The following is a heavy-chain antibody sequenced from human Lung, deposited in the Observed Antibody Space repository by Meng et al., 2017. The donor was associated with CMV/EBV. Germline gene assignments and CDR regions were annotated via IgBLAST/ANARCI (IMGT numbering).Heavy chain of an antibody. CDR1: GYTLSCHD. V-gene: IGHV1-2*02. J-gene: IGHJ3*01. CDR3: SRGAPFFRDAFDL. Sequence: ASVKVSCKASGYTLSCHDIHWARQAPGQGLEWMGWINPDSGGKRYSPKFHYRVTMTRDTSINTAYMELSRLRSEDTAVYYCSRGAPFFRDAFDLWGQGTMVTVSS. CDR2: INPDSGGK. D-gene: IGHD3-16*01.